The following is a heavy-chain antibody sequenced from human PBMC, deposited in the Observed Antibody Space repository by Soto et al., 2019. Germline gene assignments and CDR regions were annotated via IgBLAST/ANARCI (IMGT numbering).Heavy chain of an antibody. J-gene: IGHJ5*02. CDR2: IIPIFGTA. CDR3: ARMTTVVTPFFDP. V-gene: IGHV1-69*13. Sequence: ASVKVSCKASGGTFSSYAISWVRQAPGQGLEWMGGIIPIFGTANYAQKFQGRVTITADESTSTAYMELSSLRSEDTAVYYCARMTTVVTPFFDPWGQGTLVTVSS. CDR1: GGTFSSYA. D-gene: IGHD4-17*01.